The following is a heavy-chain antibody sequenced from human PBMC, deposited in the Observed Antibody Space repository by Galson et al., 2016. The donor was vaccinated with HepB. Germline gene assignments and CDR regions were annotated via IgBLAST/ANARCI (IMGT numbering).Heavy chain of an antibody. Sequence: SLRLSCAASIFTFSTYGMHWVRQAPGKGLEWVAVISYDGSDKYYADSVKGRFTISRDNYKNTLYLQMDSLRPEDTAVYYCARVFLSGWTPRGALDIWGQGTGSPSLQ. D-gene: IGHD6-19*01. CDR2: ISYDGSDK. CDR3: ARVFLSGWTPRGALDI. J-gene: IGHJ3*02. CDR1: IFTFSTYG. V-gene: IGHV3-30*03.